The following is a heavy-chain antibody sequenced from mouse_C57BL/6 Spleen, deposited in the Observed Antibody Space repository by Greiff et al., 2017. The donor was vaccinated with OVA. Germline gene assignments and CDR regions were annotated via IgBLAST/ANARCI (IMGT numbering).Heavy chain of an antibody. CDR2: IYPGNSDT. D-gene: IGHD2-4*01. J-gene: IGHJ3*01. CDR3: TREWNYDYGGGFAY. V-gene: IGHV1-5*01. CDR1: GYTFTSYW. Sequence: VQLKQSGTVLARPGASVKMSCKTSGYTFTSYWMHWVKQRPGQGLEWIGAIYPGNSDTSYNQKFKGKAKLTAVTSASTAYMELSSLTNEYSAVYYCTREWNYDYGGGFAYWGPGTLVTVSA.